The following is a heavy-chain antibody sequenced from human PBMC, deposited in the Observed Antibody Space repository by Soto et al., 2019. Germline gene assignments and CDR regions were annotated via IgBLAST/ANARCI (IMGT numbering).Heavy chain of an antibody. CDR3: ARDTPVVVVAATFNGMDV. V-gene: IGHV4-31*03. J-gene: IGHJ6*02. CDR1: GGSISSGGYY. Sequence: QVQLQESGPGLVKPSQTLSLTCTVSGGSISSGGYYWSWIRQHPGKGLEWIGYIYYSGSTYYNPALKSRVTISVDTSKNQFSLELSSVTAADTAVYHCARDTPVVVVAATFNGMDVWGQGTTVTVSS. D-gene: IGHD2-15*01. CDR2: IYYSGST.